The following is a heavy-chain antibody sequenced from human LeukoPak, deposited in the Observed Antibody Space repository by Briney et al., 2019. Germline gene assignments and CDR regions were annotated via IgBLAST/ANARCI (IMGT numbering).Heavy chain of an antibody. CDR3: ARAHYYDSSGYPTVFDP. D-gene: IGHD3-22*01. V-gene: IGHV3-11*01. CDR2: ISSSGSTI. CDR1: GFTFSDYY. Sequence: PGGSLRLSCAASGFTFSDYYMSWIRQAPGKGLEWVSYISSSGSTIYYADSVKGRFTISRDNAKNSLYLQMNSLRAEDTAVYYCARAHYYDSSGYPTVFDPGGQGTLVTVSS. J-gene: IGHJ5*02.